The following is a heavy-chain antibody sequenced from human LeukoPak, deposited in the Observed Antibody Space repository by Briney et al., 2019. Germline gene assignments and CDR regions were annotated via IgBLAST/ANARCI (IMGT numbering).Heavy chain of an antibody. CDR3: ARFIVATIRGDAFDI. CDR2: IYYSGST. Sequence: PSQTLSLTCTVSGASISSAGHYWSWIRQHPGKGLEWIGYIYYSGSTYYNPSLKSRVTISVDTSKNQFSLKLSSVTAADTAVYYCARFIVATIRGDAFDIWGQGTMVTVSS. CDR1: GASISSAGHY. D-gene: IGHD5-12*01. V-gene: IGHV4-31*03. J-gene: IGHJ3*02.